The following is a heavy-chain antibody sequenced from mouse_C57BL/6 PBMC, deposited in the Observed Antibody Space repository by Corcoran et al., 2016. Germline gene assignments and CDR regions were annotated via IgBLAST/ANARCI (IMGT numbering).Heavy chain of an antibody. J-gene: IGHJ3*01. Sequence: EVQLQQSGPELVKPGASVKISCKASGYTFTDYYMNWVKQSHGKSLEWIGDINPNNGGTSYNQKFKGKDTLTVDKSSSTAYMKLRSLTSEDSAVYYCARSLPFGYWGQGTLVTVSA. CDR2: INPNNGGT. CDR1: GYTFTDYY. V-gene: IGHV1-26*01. CDR3: ARSLPFGY.